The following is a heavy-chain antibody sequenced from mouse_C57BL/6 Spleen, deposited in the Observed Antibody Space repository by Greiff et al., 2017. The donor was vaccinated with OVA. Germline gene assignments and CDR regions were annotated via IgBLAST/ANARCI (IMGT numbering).Heavy chain of an antibody. CDR2: ISSGSSTI. CDR1: GFTFSDYG. Sequence: EVHLVESGGGLVKPGGSLKLSCAASGFTFSDYGMHWVRQAPETGLEWVAYISSGSSTIYYADPVKGRFTISRDNAKNTLFLQMTSLRSEDTAMYYCASDYGSSYGYVDVWGTGTTVTVSS. J-gene: IGHJ1*03. CDR3: ASDYGSSYGYVDV. V-gene: IGHV5-17*01. D-gene: IGHD1-1*01.